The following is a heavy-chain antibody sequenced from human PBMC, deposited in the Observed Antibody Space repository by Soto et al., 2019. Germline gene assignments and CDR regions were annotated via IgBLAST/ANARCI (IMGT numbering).Heavy chain of an antibody. V-gene: IGHV3-23*01. D-gene: IGHD2-21*02. CDR3: ARETATDFNWFDP. CDR1: GFTFTTYA. CDR2: ISGSGGST. J-gene: IGHJ5*02. Sequence: GGSLRLSCAASGFTFTTYAMSWVRQAPGKGLEWVSAISGSGGSTYYADSVKGRFTISRDNAKNSLYLQMNSLRAEDTAVYYCARETATDFNWFDPWGQGTLVTVSS.